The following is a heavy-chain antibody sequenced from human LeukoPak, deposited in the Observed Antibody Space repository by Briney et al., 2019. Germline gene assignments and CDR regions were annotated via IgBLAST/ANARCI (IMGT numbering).Heavy chain of an antibody. D-gene: IGHD4-17*01. CDR2: ISNGGSYI. Sequence: GGSPRLSCAASGFTFRTYGMSWVRQAPGKGLEWVSSISNGGSYIYYADSVRSRFTLSRDNAKNSLYLQMNSLRAEDTAVYYCARDDSGDEYFQHWGQGTLVTVSS. CDR3: ARDDSGDEYFQH. J-gene: IGHJ1*01. CDR1: GFTFRTYG. V-gene: IGHV3-21*01.